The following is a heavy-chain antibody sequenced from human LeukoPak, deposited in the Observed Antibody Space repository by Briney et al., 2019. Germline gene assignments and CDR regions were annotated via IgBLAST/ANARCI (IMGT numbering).Heavy chain of an antibody. D-gene: IGHD6-13*01. Sequence: SETLSLTCAVYGGSFSGYYWSWIRQPPGKGLEWIGEINHSGSTNYNPSLKSRVTISVDTSKNQFSLKLSSVTAADTAVYYCARGYSSSQDFDYWGQGTLVTVSS. V-gene: IGHV4-34*01. CDR1: GGSFSGYY. CDR3: ARGYSSSQDFDY. J-gene: IGHJ4*02. CDR2: INHSGST.